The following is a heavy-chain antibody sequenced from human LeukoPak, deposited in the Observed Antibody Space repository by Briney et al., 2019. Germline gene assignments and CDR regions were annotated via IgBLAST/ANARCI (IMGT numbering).Heavy chain of an antibody. V-gene: IGHV3-74*01. CDR1: EFTFSSYW. Sequence: GGSLRLSCVAAEFTFSSYWMNWVRHAPGKGLVWVSRINSDGSSTSYADSVKGRFTISRDNSKNTLYLQMNSLRAEDTAVYYCARDYTMVRGVIDYWGQGILVTVSS. J-gene: IGHJ4*02. CDR3: ARDYTMVRGVIDY. CDR2: INSDGSST. D-gene: IGHD3-10*01.